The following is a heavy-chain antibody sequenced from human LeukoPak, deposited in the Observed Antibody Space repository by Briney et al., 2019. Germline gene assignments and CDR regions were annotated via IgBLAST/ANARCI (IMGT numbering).Heavy chain of an antibody. J-gene: IGHJ5*02. Sequence: KSSETLSLTCAVYGGSFSGYYWSWIRQPPGKGLEWIGEINHSGSTNYNPSLKSRVTISVDTSKNQFFLKLSSVTAADTAVYYCARERGSSWYRGWFDPWGQGTLVTVSS. D-gene: IGHD6-13*01. V-gene: IGHV4-34*01. CDR3: ARERGSSWYRGWFDP. CDR1: GGSFSGYY. CDR2: INHSGST.